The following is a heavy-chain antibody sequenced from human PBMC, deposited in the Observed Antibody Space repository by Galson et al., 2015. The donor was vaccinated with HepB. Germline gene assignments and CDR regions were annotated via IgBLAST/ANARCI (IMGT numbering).Heavy chain of an antibody. D-gene: IGHD3-3*01. CDR1: GFTFSSYA. CDR2: ISGSGGST. J-gene: IGHJ4*02. V-gene: IGHV3-23*01. Sequence: SLRLSCAASGFTFSSYAMSWVRQAPGKGLEWVSAISGSGGSTYYADSVKGRFTISRDNSKNTLYLQMNSLRAEDTAVYYCAKEEGDYDFWSGYYTIGGHFDYWGQGTLVTVSS. CDR3: AKEEGDYDFWSGYYTIGGHFDY.